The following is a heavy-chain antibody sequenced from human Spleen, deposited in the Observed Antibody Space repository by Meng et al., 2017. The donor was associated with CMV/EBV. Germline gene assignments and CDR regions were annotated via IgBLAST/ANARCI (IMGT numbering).Heavy chain of an antibody. CDR3: ARDSRYCGGDCYNGYGMDV. V-gene: IGHV4-38-2*02. Sequence: ESLKISCAASGFTFSDNDMSWLRQAPGKGLEWIGSIYYSGSTYYNPSLKSRVTISVDTSKNQFSLKLSSVTAADTAVYYCARDSRYCGGDCYNGYGMDVWGQGTTVTVSS. CDR1: GFTFSDND. D-gene: IGHD2-21*01. J-gene: IGHJ6*02. CDR2: IYYSGST.